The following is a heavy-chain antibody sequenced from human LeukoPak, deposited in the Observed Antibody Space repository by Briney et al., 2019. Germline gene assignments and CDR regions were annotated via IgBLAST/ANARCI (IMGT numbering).Heavy chain of an antibody. Sequence: SETLSLTCTVSGGSISSSSYYWGWIRQPPGKGLEWIGSTYYSGSTYYNPSLKSRVTISVDTSKNQFSLKLSSVTAADTAVYYCARGDCSGGSCYYYYGMDVWGQGTTVTVSS. J-gene: IGHJ6*02. D-gene: IGHD2-15*01. CDR3: ARGDCSGGSCYYYYGMDV. CDR2: TYYSGST. CDR1: GGSISSSSYY. V-gene: IGHV4-39*01.